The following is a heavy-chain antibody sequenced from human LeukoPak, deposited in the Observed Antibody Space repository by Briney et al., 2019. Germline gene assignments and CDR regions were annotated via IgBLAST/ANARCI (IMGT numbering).Heavy chain of an antibody. J-gene: IGHJ4*02. V-gene: IGHV1-2*02. CDR1: GYTFTSYY. Sequence: VASVKVSCKASGYTFTSYYMHWVRQAPGQGLEWMGWINPNSGGTNYAQKFQGRVTMTRDTSISTAYMELSRLRSDDTAVYYCARDSSYYDFWSGYLVYWGQGTLVTVSS. CDR2: INPNSGGT. D-gene: IGHD3-3*01. CDR3: ARDSSYYDFWSGYLVY.